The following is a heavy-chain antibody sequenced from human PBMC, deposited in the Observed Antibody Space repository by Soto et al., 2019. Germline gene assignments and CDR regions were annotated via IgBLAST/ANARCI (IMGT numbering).Heavy chain of an antibody. V-gene: IGHV4-31*03. J-gene: IGHJ4*02. CDR2: IYYSGST. CDR1: GGSISSGGYY. Sequence: SETLSLTCTVSGGSISSGGYYWSWIRHHPGKGLEWIGYIYYSGSTYYNPSLKSRVTISVDTSKNQFSLKLSSVTAADTAVYYCAREGRYYDSSGYYGPFDYWGQGTLVTVSS. D-gene: IGHD3-22*01. CDR3: AREGRYYDSSGYYGPFDY.